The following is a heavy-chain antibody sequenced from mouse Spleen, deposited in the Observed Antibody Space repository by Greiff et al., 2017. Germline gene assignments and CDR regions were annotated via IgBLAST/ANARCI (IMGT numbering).Heavy chain of an antibody. D-gene: IGHD2-14*01. V-gene: IGHV5-12*02. CDR1: GFTFSDYY. CDR2: ISNGGGST. J-gene: IGHJ3*01. CDR3: ASYYRYDGGGFAY. Sequence: EVKVEESGGGLVQPGGSLKLSCATSGFTFSDYYMYWVRQTPEKRLEWVAYISNGGGSTYYPDTVKGRFTISRDNAKNTLYLQMSRLKSEDTAMYYCASYYRYDGGGFAYWGQGTLVTVSA.